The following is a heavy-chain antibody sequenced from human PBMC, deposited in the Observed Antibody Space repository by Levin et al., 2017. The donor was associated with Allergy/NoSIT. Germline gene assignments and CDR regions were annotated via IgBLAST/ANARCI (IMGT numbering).Heavy chain of an antibody. CDR1: GFTFSSYD. Sequence: QASETLSLTCAASGFTFSSYDMHWVRQATGKGLEWVSAIGTAGDTYYPGSVKGRFTISRENAKNSLYLQMNSLRAGDTAVYYCARVAAAGTGRDYYYYGMDVWGQGTTVTVSS. J-gene: IGHJ6*02. CDR2: IGTAGDT. CDR3: ARVAAAGTGRDYYYYGMDV. V-gene: IGHV3-13*01. D-gene: IGHD6-13*01.